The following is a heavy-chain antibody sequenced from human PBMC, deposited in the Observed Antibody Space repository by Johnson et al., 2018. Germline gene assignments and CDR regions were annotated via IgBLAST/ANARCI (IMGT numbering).Heavy chain of an antibody. CDR2: VSYDGSNK. V-gene: IGHV3-30*18. Sequence: QVQLVQSGGGVVQPGRSLRLSCAASGFTFSNYGMHWVRQAPVKGLEWVAVVSYDGSNKYYADSVKGRFTISRDNSKNTVYLQMNSLRTEDTAVYYCAKILGRWAFDIWGQGTMVTVSS. J-gene: IGHJ3*02. CDR3: AKILGRWAFDI. D-gene: IGHD4-23*01. CDR1: GFTFSNYG.